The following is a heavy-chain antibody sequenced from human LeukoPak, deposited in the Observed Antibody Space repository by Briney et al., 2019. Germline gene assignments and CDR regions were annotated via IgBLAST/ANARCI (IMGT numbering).Heavy chain of an antibody. CDR1: GFTFSSYS. Sequence: GGSLRLSGVASGFTFSSYSMNWVRQAPGKGPEWVSSISGSAWTIYDTDSVKGRFTTSRDNAKNSLYLQMNSLRPEDTAVYFCTRDIRLTTDRDAFDIWGQGTMVTVSS. CDR3: TRDIRLTTDRDAFDI. D-gene: IGHD1-14*01. CDR2: ISGSAWTI. V-gene: IGHV3-21*01. J-gene: IGHJ3*02.